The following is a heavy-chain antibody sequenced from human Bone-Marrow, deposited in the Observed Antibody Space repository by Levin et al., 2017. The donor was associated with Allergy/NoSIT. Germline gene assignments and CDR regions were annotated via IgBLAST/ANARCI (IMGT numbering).Heavy chain of an antibody. CDR3: ARGGLFQQLDY. CDR2: INPSGGST. J-gene: IGHJ4*02. D-gene: IGHD6-13*01. V-gene: IGHV1-46*01. Sequence: GESLKISCKASGYTFTSYYMHWVRQAPGQGLEWMGIINPSGGSTSYAQKFQGRVTMTRDTSTSTVYMELSSLRSEDTAVYYCARGGLFQQLDYWGQGTLVTVSS. CDR1: GYTFTSYY.